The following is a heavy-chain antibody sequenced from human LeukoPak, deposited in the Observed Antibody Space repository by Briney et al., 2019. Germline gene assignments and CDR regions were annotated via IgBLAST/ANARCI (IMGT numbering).Heavy chain of an antibody. CDR2: ISNYNGNT. CDR1: GYMFSNYG. Sequence: ASVKVSCEASGYMFSNYGITWVRQAPGQGLEWMGWISNYNGNTNYAQRFQGRVSMTTDTSTTTVYMELTSLRSDDTAVYYCARGPTSVNLDFWGQGTLVTVSS. CDR3: ARGPTSVNLDF. D-gene: IGHD4-17*01. V-gene: IGHV1-18*01. J-gene: IGHJ4*02.